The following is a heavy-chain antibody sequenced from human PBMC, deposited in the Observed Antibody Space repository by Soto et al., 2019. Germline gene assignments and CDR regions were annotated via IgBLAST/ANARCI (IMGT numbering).Heavy chain of an antibody. V-gene: IGHV4-30-4*01. J-gene: IGHJ6*02. CDR1: GGSISSGDYY. D-gene: IGHD3-9*01. CDR3: ARDHYVYDILTGYGYYYGMDV. Sequence: QVQLQESGPGLVKPSQTLSLTCTVSGGSISSGDYYWSWIRQPPGKGLEWIGYIYYSGSTYYNPSLKSRDTISVDTSNHQFSLKLSSVTAADTAVYYCARDHYVYDILTGYGYYYGMDVWGQGTTVTVSS. CDR2: IYYSGST.